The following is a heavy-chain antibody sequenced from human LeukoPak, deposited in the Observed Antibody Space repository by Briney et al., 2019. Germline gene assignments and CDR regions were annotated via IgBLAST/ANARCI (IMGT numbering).Heavy chain of an antibody. Sequence: APVKVSYTVSGYTLTELSMHWVRQAPGKGLEWMGGFDPEDGETIYAQKFQGRVTMTEDTSTDTAYMELSSLRSEDTAVYYCATLWFGELFPIMDVRGKGTTVTVS. J-gene: IGHJ6*04. D-gene: IGHD3-10*01. CDR1: GYTLTELS. CDR3: ATLWFGELFPIMDV. V-gene: IGHV1-24*01. CDR2: FDPEDGET.